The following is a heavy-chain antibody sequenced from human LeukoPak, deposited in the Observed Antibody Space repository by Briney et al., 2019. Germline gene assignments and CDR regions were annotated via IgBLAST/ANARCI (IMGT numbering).Heavy chain of an antibody. CDR3: ASRLYRSGIDY. CDR1: GGSISSYY. CDR2: IYYSGST. D-gene: IGHD2-2*02. V-gene: IGHV4-59*01. J-gene: IGHJ4*02. Sequence: PSETLSLTCTVSGGSISSYYWSWIRQPPGKGLEWIGYIYYSGSTNYNPSLKSRVTISVDTSKNQFSLKLSSVTAADTAVYYCASRLYRSGIDYWGQGTLVTVSS.